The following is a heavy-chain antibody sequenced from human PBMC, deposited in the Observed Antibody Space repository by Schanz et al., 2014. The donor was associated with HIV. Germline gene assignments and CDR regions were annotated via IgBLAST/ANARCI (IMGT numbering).Heavy chain of an antibody. V-gene: IGHV1-8*01. D-gene: IGHD3-22*01. CDR3: ARGRRDVSMIVLYWLDP. CDR2: MNPNSGNT. Sequence: QEQLVQSGAAVRKPGASVKVSCKASGYTFSNFDINWVRQATGQGLEWMGWMNPNSGNTGYAQKFRGRVTMTRNTSTGTAYMELSSLRSDDTAVYYCARGRRDVSMIVLYWLDPWGQGTLVTVSS. J-gene: IGHJ5*02. CDR1: GYTFSNFD.